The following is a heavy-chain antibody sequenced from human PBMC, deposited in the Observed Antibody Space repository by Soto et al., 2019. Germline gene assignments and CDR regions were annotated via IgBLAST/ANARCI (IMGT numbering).Heavy chain of an antibody. CDR3: ARDVPHGDYQYRADYFDY. V-gene: IGHV1-69*08. J-gene: IGHJ4*02. CDR2: IIPILGIP. CDR1: GGTFSSYT. D-gene: IGHD4-17*01. Sequence: QVQLVQSGAEVKKPGSSVKVSCKASGGTFSSYTISWVRQAPGQGLEWMGRIIPILGIPNYAPKFQGRVTINADKSTSTAYMELGSLRSEDTAVYYCARDVPHGDYQYRADYFDYWGQGTPVTVSS.